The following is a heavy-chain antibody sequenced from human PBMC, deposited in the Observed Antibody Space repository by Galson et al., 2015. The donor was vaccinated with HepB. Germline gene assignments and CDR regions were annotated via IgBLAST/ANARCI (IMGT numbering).Heavy chain of an antibody. Sequence: SVKVSCKASGYTFTSYAMHWVRQAPGQRLEWMGWINAGNGNTKYSQKFQGRVTITRDTSASTAYMELSSLRSEDTAVYYCARGSVAAAGTSAFDIWGQGTMVTASS. V-gene: IGHV1-3*01. CDR3: ARGSVAAAGTSAFDI. D-gene: IGHD6-13*01. CDR1: GYTFTSYA. J-gene: IGHJ3*02. CDR2: INAGNGNT.